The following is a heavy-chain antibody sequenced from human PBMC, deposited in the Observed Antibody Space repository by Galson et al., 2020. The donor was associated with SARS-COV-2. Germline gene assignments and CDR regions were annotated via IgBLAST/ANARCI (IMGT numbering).Heavy chain of an antibody. CDR3: VTAPGGWLFY. Sequence: TGGSLRLSCAASGFTFSNAWMSWVRQAPGKGLEWVGRIKSKTDGETTDYAAPVTGRFTISRDDSKNTLYLQMNSLKSEDTAVYYCVTAPGGWLFYWGQGTLVTVSS. CDR1: GFTFSNAW. V-gene: IGHV3-15*01. D-gene: IGHD3-22*01. CDR2: IKSKTDGETT. J-gene: IGHJ4*02.